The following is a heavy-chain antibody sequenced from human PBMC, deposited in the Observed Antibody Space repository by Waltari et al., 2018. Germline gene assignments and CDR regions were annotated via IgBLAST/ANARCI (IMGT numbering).Heavy chain of an antibody. Sequence: QVQMVQSGAEVKKPGASVKVSCKASGYPFTGHYLHLVRQAPGQGLEWMGRINPKSGGTNYAQKFKGRVTMTRDTSISTAYMELSRLRSDDTAVYYCARDQGYYYDSQYYFDYWGQGTLVTVSS. D-gene: IGHD3-22*01. J-gene: IGHJ4*02. CDR1: GYPFTGHY. V-gene: IGHV1-2*06. CDR2: INPKSGGT. CDR3: ARDQGYYYDSQYYFDY.